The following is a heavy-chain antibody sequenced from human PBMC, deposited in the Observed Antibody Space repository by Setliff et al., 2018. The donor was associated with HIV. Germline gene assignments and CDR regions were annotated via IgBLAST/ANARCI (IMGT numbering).Heavy chain of an antibody. CDR2: IKSKTAGGTT. V-gene: IGHV3-15*01. CDR1: GFTFGDYR. J-gene: IGHJ4*02. D-gene: IGHD6-13*01. CDR3: TTGGGSSWPPY. Sequence: GGSLRLPCTTSGFTFGDYRMSWVRQAPGKGLEWVGRIKSKTAGGTTDYAAPVKGRFNISRDDSKNTVYLQMTSLKTEDTAVYYCTTGGGSSWPPYWGQGTLVTVSS.